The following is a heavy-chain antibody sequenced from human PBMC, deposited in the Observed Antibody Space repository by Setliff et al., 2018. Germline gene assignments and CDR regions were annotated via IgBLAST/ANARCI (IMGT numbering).Heavy chain of an antibody. J-gene: IGHJ6*02. CDR3: ARDQWVRSPPLYFSYSMDV. D-gene: IGHD5-12*01. CDR2: VYPTGST. Sequence: SETLSLTCTVSGDSITSGSDSWNWIRQPAGKGLQWIGRVYPTGSTNYDPDLRSRVTMSVDTSKNQFSLKLTSMTAADTAVYYCARDQWVRSPPLYFSYSMDVWGQGTTVTVSS. V-gene: IGHV4-61*02. CDR1: GDSITSGSDS.